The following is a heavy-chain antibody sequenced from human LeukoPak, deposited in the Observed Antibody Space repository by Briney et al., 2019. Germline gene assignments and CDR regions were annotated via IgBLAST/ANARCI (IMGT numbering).Heavy chain of an antibody. Sequence: PSETLSLTCTVSGGSIGSYYWSWVRQPAGKGLEWIGRSYTTGRTNYNPSLKSRVTISVDTSKNQFSLKLSSVTAADTAVYYCARYEVLGYCSGGSCDSNRAFDYWGQGTLVTVSS. CDR1: GGSIGSYY. CDR2: SYTTGRT. D-gene: IGHD2-15*01. CDR3: ARYEVLGYCSGGSCDSNRAFDY. J-gene: IGHJ4*02. V-gene: IGHV4-4*07.